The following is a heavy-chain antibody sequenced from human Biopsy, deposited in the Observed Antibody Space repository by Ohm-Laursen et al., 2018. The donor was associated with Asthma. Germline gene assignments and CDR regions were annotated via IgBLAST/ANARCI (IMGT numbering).Heavy chain of an antibody. Sequence: TLSLTCIVSGGSISSGDYYWSWIRQPPGKGPEWIGYIYYSGSTYYNPSLKSRVTISVDTSKNQFSLKLSSVTAADTAVYYCARDLSFYDSSGYYRRWFDPWGQGTLVTVSS. D-gene: IGHD3-22*01. CDR3: ARDLSFYDSSGYYRRWFDP. J-gene: IGHJ5*02. CDR1: GGSISSGDYY. V-gene: IGHV4-30-4*01. CDR2: IYYSGST.